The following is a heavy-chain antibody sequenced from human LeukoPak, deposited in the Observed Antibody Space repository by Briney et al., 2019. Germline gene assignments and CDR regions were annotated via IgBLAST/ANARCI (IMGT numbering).Heavy chain of an antibody. CDR2: ISGSGSYK. Sequence: GGSLRLSCAASGFTFSSYSMNWVRQVPGKGLEYVASISGSGSYKYYADSVDGRFTISRDNAESSLFLHMNGLRAEDTATYYCVRDTGDFWSAYCPAFDYWGQGTLVSVSS. CDR3: VRDTGDFWSAYCPAFDY. V-gene: IGHV3-21*01. J-gene: IGHJ4*02. CDR1: GFTFSSYS. D-gene: IGHD3-3*01.